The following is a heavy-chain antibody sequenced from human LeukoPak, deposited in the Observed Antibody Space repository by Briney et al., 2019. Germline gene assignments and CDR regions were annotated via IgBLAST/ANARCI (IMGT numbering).Heavy chain of an antibody. CDR2: IIPIFGTA. CDR1: RGTLSSYA. Sequence: SVKVSCKASRGTLSSYALSWVRQAPGQGLEWMGGIIPIFGTANYAQKFQGRVTIPADESTSTAYMELSSLRSEDTAVYYCARDRPEYYGGFDYWGQGTLVTVSS. V-gene: IGHV1-69*13. D-gene: IGHD3-10*01. CDR3: ARDRPEYYGGFDY. J-gene: IGHJ4*02.